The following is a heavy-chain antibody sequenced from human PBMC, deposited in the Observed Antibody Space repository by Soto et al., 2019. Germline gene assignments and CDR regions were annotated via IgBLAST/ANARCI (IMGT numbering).Heavy chain of an antibody. D-gene: IGHD2-2*01. CDR3: AKDQLSQRPYYFDY. V-gene: IGHV3-23*01. Sequence: GGSLRLSCAASGFTFTNYAMSWVRQVPGKGLEWVSGISDSGGSSYYAGSVKGRFTISRDNSKNTLYLQMNSLRAEDTAVYYCAKDQLSQRPYYFDYWGQGILVTVSS. J-gene: IGHJ4*02. CDR2: ISDSGGSS. CDR1: GFTFTNYA.